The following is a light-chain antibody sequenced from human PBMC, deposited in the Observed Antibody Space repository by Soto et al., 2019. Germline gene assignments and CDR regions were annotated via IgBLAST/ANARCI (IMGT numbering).Light chain of an antibody. V-gene: IGKV3-11*01. CDR2: EAL. CDR3: QQRNNCPLT. CDR1: RSISTY. Sequence: ETVLTQSPATLSLSPGERATLSCRASRSISTYLAWYQQKPGQAPRLLIYEALNRATGIPSRFSGSGSGTDFTRTISSLEPEDLAVYYCQQRNNCPLTYGGGTKVQIK. J-gene: IGKJ4*02.